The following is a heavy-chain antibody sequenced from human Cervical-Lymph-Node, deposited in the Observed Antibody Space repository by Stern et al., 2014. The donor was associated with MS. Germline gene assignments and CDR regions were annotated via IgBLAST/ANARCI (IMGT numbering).Heavy chain of an antibody. Sequence: VQLVESGGGVVQPGRSLRLSCAASGFTFSTYGMHWVRQAPGKGLEWVAVISYDGSNKYYADSVKGRFTISRDNSKNTLYLQMDSLRAEDTAVYYCARGLPVYNWGPGTLVTVSS. D-gene: IGHD2-2*01. V-gene: IGHV3-30*03. CDR1: GFTFSTYG. CDR2: ISYDGSNK. CDR3: ARGLPVYN. J-gene: IGHJ4*02.